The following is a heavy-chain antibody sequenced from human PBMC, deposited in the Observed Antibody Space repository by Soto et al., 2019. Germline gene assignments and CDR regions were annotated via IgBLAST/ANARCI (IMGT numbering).Heavy chain of an antibody. V-gene: IGHV1-8*01. Sequence: ASVKVSCKASGYTFTSYDINWVRQATGQGLEWMGWMNPNSGNTDYAQKFQGWVTMTRDTSISTAYMELSRLRSDDTAVYYCARGPSIAARGWFDPWGQGTLVTVSS. CDR2: MNPNSGNT. CDR3: ARGPSIAARGWFDP. CDR1: GYTFTSYD. D-gene: IGHD6-6*01. J-gene: IGHJ5*02.